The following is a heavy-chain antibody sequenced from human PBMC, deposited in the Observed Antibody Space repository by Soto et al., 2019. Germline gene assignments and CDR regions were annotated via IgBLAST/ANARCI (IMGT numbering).Heavy chain of an antibody. D-gene: IGHD3-3*01. V-gene: IGHV1-8*01. CDR2: MNPNSGNT. CDR1: GYTFTSYD. Sequence: ASVKVSCKASGYTFTSYDINWVRQATGQGLEWMGWMNPNSGNTGYAQKFQGRVTMTRNTSISTAYMELSSLRSEDTAVYYCARGGYYDFWSGYSYYYYYMDVCGQGTTVTVSS. J-gene: IGHJ6*03. CDR3: ARGGYYDFWSGYSYYYYYMDV.